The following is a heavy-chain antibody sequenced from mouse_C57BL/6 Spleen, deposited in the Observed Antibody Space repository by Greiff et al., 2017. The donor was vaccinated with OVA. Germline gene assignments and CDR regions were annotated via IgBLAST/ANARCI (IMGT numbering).Heavy chain of an antibody. D-gene: IGHD2-1*01. J-gene: IGHJ2*01. V-gene: IGHV6-6*01. CDR2: IRNKANNHAT. Sequence: EVHLVESGGGLVQPGGSLKLSCAASGFTFSDAWMDWVRQSPEKGLEWVAEIRNKANNHATYYAESVKGRFTISRDDSKSSVYLQMNSLRAEDTGIYYCTSLYFYYFDYWGQGTTLTVSS. CDR3: TSLYFYYFDY. CDR1: GFTFSDAW.